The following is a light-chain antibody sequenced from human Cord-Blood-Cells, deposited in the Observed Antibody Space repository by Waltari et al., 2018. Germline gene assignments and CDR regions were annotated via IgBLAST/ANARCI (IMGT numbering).Light chain of an antibody. CDR1: QAISNY. J-gene: IGKJ2*01. CDR2: DAS. V-gene: IGKV1-33*01. CDR3: QQYDNLPYT. Sequence: DIQMTQSPSSLSASVGDRVTITCQASQAISNYLNWYQQKPGKAPKLLIYDASNLETGVPSRFSGSGSGTDFTFTISIRQPEDIATYYCQQYDNLPYTFGQGTKLEIK.